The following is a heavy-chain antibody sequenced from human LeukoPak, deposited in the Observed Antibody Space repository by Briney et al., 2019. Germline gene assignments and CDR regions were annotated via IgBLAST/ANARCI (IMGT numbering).Heavy chain of an antibody. Sequence: SETLSLTCAVYGGSFSGYYWSWIRQPPGKGLEWIGEINHSGSTNYNPSLKSRVTISVDTSKNQFSLKLSSVTAADTAVFYCARGRTGYQLLPTKKDYSYYYMDVWGKGTTVTVSS. CDR3: ARGRTGYQLLPTKKDYSYYYMDV. D-gene: IGHD2-2*01. CDR2: INHSGST. J-gene: IGHJ6*03. CDR1: GGSFSGYY. V-gene: IGHV4-34*01.